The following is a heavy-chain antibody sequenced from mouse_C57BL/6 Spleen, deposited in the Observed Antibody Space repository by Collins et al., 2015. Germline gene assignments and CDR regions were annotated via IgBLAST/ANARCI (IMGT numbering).Heavy chain of an antibody. CDR2: INPNNGGA. CDR3: ARPNYYAMDN. D-gene: IGHD4-1*01. V-gene: IGHV1-53*01. J-gene: IGHJ4*01. CDR1: GYTFTSYW. Sequence: QVQLQQPGTELVKPGASVKLSCKASGYTFTSYWMHWVKQRPGQGLEWIGNINPNNGGANYNEKFKSKATLTVDKSSSTAYMQFSSLTSDDSAVYYCARPNYYAMDNWGQGTSVIVSS.